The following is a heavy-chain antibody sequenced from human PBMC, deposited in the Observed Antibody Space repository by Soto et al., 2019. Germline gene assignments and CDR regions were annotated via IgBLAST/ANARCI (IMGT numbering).Heavy chain of an antibody. CDR1: GFTFSSYW. V-gene: IGHV3-30*18. J-gene: IGHJ4*02. CDR2: ISYDGSDK. CDR3: ANAYYDSSGYHYFDY. D-gene: IGHD3-22*01. Sequence: GGSLRLSCAASGFTFSSYWMHWVRQAPGKGLEWVAVISYDGSDKYYADSVKGRFTISRDNSKNTLYLQVNSLRAEDTAVYYCANAYYDSSGYHYFDYWGQGTLVTVSS.